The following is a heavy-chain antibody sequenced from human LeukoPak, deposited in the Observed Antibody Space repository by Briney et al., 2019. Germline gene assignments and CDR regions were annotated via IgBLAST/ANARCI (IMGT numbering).Heavy chain of an antibody. CDR2: ITSSGGGT. J-gene: IGHJ4*02. Sequence: PGGSLRLSCAASGFTFGSHSMSWLRQAPGKGLEWVSSITSSGGGTYYADSVKGRFTISRDNSKSTLFLQMNSLRAEDTAIYSRAKRAPFYFDFWGQGTVVTVSS. V-gene: IGHV3-23*01. CDR3: AKRAPFYFDF. CDR1: GFTFGSHS.